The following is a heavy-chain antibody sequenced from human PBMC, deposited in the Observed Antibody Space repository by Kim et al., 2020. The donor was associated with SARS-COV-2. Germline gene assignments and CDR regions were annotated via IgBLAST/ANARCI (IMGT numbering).Heavy chain of an antibody. J-gene: IGHJ4*02. Sequence: SETLSLTCTVSGGSISSSSYYWGWIRQPPGKGLEWIGSIYYSGSTYYNPSLKSRVTISVDTSKNQFSLKLSSVTAADTAVYYCASSGLAARRAFDYWGQGTLVTVSS. CDR3: ASSGLAARRAFDY. V-gene: IGHV4-39*07. D-gene: IGHD6-6*01. CDR1: GGSISSSSYY. CDR2: IYYSGST.